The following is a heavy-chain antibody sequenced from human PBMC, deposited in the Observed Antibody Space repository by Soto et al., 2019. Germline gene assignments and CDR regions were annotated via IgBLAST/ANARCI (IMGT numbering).Heavy chain of an antibody. D-gene: IGHD2-21*02. CDR2: ISYDGSNK. Sequence: QVQLVESGGGVVQPGRSLRLSCAASGFTFSSYAMHWVRQAPGKGLEWVAVISYDGSNKYYADSVKGRFTISRDNSKNTLYLQMNSLGAEDTAVYYCARDAAPYCGGDCYGGRFDYWGQGTLVTVSS. J-gene: IGHJ4*02. CDR3: ARDAAPYCGGDCYGGRFDY. V-gene: IGHV3-30-3*01. CDR1: GFTFSSYA.